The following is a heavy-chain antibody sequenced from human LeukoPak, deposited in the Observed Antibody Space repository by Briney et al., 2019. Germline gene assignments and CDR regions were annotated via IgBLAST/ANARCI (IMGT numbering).Heavy chain of an antibody. V-gene: IGHV3-11*06. J-gene: IGHJ4*02. Sequence: AGSLTLSCAASGFTFSDYYMSWIRPGPGKGLEWGSYISSRTSDTNYADSVKGRFTISRDNAKNSLYLQMSRLRAEDTAVYYCQGGEDSRSSGYYWGEGTLVTVSS. CDR1: GFTFSDYY. D-gene: IGHD6-6*01. CDR2: ISSRTSDT. CDR3: QGGEDSRSSGYY.